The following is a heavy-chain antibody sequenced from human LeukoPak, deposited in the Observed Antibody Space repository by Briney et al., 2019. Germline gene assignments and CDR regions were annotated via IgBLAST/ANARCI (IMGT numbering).Heavy chain of an antibody. J-gene: IGHJ4*02. V-gene: IGHV1-46*01. CDR3: AKDLSKGLLYRRGMYYFAY. CDR1: GYTFTSYY. CDR2: INPSGGST. D-gene: IGHD3-10*01. Sequence: ASVKVSCKASGYTFTSYYMHWVRQAPGQGLEWMGIINPSGGSTSYAQKFQGRVTMTRDMSTSTVYMELSSLRSEDMAVYYCAKDLSKGLLYRRGMYYFAYWGQGTLVTVSS.